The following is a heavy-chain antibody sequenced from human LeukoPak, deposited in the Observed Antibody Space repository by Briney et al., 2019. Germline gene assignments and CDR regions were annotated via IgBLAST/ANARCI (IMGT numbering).Heavy chain of an antibody. J-gene: IGHJ4*02. D-gene: IGHD2-2*01. CDR1: GYTFTSYY. V-gene: IGHV1-2*02. CDR3: ARFDSNSDIVVVPAAVFDY. CDR2: INPNSGGT. Sequence: ASVKVSCKASGYTFTSYYMHWVRQAPGQGLEWMGWINPNSGGTNYAQKFQGRVTMTRDTSISTAYMELSRLRSDDTAVYYCARFDSNSDIVVVPAAVFDYWGQGTLVTVSS.